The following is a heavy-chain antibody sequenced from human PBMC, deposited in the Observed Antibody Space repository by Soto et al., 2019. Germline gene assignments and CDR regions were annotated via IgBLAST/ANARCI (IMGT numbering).Heavy chain of an antibody. V-gene: IGHV4-30-4*01. D-gene: IGHD2-21*02. CDR1: GGSISSGDYY. CDR3: ARDLVHGGNSYYFEY. J-gene: IGHJ4*02. Sequence: SETLSLTCTVSGGSISSGDYYWSWIRQPPGKGLEWIGYIYYSGSTYYNPSLKSRVTISVDTSKNQFSLKLSSVTAADTAVYYCARDLVHGGNSYYFEYWGQGTLVTVSS. CDR2: IYYSGST.